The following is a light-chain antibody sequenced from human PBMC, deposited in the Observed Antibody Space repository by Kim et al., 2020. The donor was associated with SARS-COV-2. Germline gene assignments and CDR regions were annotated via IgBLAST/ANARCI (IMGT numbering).Light chain of an antibody. V-gene: IGKV3-20*01. Sequence: EVVLTQSPCTVSLSPGERATLPCRASQSISSNYLAWYQQKPGQAPTLLIYGASSRATGIPDRFRGSGSGTDFTHIITRLEPEDFAVYYCQQYGGSLQTFGKGTKLEI. CDR1: QSISSNY. J-gene: IGKJ2*01. CDR3: QQYGGSLQT. CDR2: GAS.